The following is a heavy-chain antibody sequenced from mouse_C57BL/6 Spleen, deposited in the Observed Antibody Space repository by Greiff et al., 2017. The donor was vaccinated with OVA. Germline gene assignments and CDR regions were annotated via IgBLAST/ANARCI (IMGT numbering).Heavy chain of an antibody. CDR1: GYTFTSYW. J-gene: IGHJ2*01. CDR3: AVYYGSSYYFDY. Sequence: VQLQESGAELVRPGSSVKLSCKASGYTFTSYWMHWVKQRPIQGLEWIGNIDPSDSETHYNQKFKDKATLTVDKSSSTAYMQLSSLTSEDSAVYYCAVYYGSSYYFDYWGQGTTLTVSS. V-gene: IGHV1-52*01. CDR2: IDPSDSET. D-gene: IGHD1-1*01.